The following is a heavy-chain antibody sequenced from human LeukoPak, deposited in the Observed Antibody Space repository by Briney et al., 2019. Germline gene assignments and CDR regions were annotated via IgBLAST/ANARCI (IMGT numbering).Heavy chain of an antibody. J-gene: IGHJ6*03. V-gene: IGHV3-30*02. CDR2: IRYDGSNK. D-gene: IGHD6-13*01. Sequence: PGGSLRLSCAASGFTFSSYGMHWVRQAPGKGLEWVAFIRYDGSNKYYADSVKGRFTISRDNSKNTLYLQMNSLRAEDTAVYYCARAYSSSLYYYYYYMDVWGKGTTVTISS. CDR1: GFTFSSYG. CDR3: ARAYSSSLYYYYYYMDV.